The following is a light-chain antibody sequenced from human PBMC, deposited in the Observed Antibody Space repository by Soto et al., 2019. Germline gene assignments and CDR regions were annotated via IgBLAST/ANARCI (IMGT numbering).Light chain of an antibody. CDR2: WAS. CDR3: QQYYSTPPTWT. V-gene: IGKV4-1*01. CDR1: QSVLYSSNNKNY. J-gene: IGKJ1*01. Sequence: DIVTTQSPDSLAVSLGERATINCKSSQSVLYSSNNKNYLAWYQQKPGQPPKLLIYWASTRESGVPDRFSGSGSGTDFTLTISSLQAEDVAVYYCQQYYSTPPTWTFGQGTKVEIK.